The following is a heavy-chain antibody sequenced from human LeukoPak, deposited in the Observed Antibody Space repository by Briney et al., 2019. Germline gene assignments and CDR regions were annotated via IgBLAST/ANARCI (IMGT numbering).Heavy chain of an antibody. Sequence: GGSLRLSCAASGFTFSSYEMNWVRQAPGKGLEWVSSISGNGGGAAYTDSVKGRFTISRDNSRNTLYLQMNSLRAEDTAVFYCAKDIGYTGYDFPFDYWGQGTLVTVSS. CDR2: ISGNGGGA. D-gene: IGHD5-12*01. CDR1: GFTFSSYE. CDR3: AKDIGYTGYDFPFDY. V-gene: IGHV3-23*01. J-gene: IGHJ4*02.